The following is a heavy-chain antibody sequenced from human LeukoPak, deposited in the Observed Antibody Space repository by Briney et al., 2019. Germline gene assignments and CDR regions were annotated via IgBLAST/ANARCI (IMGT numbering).Heavy chain of an antibody. D-gene: IGHD1-26*01. CDR3: ATSGSYYSWFDP. V-gene: IGHV4-59*08. Sequence: SETLSLTCTVSGGSISSYYWSWIRQPPGKGLEWIGYIYYSGSTNYNPSLKSRVTISVDTSKNQFSLKLSSVTAADTAVYYCATSGSYYSWFDPWGQGTLVTVPS. J-gene: IGHJ5*02. CDR1: GGSISSYY. CDR2: IYYSGST.